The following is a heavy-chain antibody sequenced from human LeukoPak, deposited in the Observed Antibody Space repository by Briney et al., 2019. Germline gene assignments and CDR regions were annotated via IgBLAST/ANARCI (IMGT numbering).Heavy chain of an antibody. V-gene: IGHV4/OR15-8*01. Sequence: SETLSLTCVVSGVSVSSGDWWSWVRQPPGKGLEWIGEIYHRGSPDYNPSLKRRVTISVDKSKNQFSLTLRSFTAADTAVYYCARARIPYYYDSSGYYSGFDYWGQGTLVTVSS. CDR3: ARARIPYYYDSSGYYSGFDY. CDR1: GVSVSSGDW. CDR2: IYHRGSP. D-gene: IGHD3-22*01. J-gene: IGHJ4*02.